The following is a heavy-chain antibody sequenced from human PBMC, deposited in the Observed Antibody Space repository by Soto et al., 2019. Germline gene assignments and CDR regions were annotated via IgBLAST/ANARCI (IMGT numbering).Heavy chain of an antibody. CDR3: ARVIWSGHLTSDL. Sequence: EVQVVESGGGLVQPGGSLRLSCAASGFTFSSNSMNWVRQAPGKGLERISYISSSSSTIYADPVKGRFTISRDNAKNALYLQMNSLRDEDTAVYYCARVIWSGHLTSDLWGQGTLVTVSS. V-gene: IGHV3-48*02. D-gene: IGHD3-3*01. J-gene: IGHJ5*02. CDR2: ISSSSSTI. CDR1: GFTFSSNS.